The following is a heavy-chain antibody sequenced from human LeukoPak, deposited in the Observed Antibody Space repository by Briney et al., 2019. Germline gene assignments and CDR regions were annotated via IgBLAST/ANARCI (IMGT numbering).Heavy chain of an antibody. D-gene: IGHD2-2*01. Sequence: GGSLRLSCAASGFTFSSYGMHWVRQAPGKGLEWVAVIWYDGSNKYYADSVKGRFTISRDNSKNTLYLQMNSLRAEDTAVYYCARVTGNGYQLPTYYYGMDVWGQGTTVTVSS. CDR1: GFTFSSYG. J-gene: IGHJ6*02. CDR2: IWYDGSNK. V-gene: IGHV3-33*01. CDR3: ARVTGNGYQLPTYYYGMDV.